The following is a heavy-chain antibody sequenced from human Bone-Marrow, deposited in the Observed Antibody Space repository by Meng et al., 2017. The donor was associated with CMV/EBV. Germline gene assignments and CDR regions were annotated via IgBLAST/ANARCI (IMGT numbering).Heavy chain of an antibody. CDR3: AREGFYYDSSGYYYPTGTVDY. Sequence: GESLKISCAASGFTFSSYAMHWVRQAPGKGLEWVAVISYDGSNKYYADSVKGRFTISRDNSKNTLYLQMNSLRAEDTAVYYCAREGFYYDSSGYYYPTGTVDYWGQGTLVTVSS. V-gene: IGHV3-30*04. J-gene: IGHJ4*02. D-gene: IGHD3-22*01. CDR1: GFTFSSYA. CDR2: ISYDGSNK.